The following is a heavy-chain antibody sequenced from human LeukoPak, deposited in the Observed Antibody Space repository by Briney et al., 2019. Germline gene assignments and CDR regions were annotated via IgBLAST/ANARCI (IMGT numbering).Heavy chain of an antibody. Sequence: SETLSLTCTVSGGSISSYYWSWIRQPPGKGLEWIGYIYYSGSTNYNPSLKSRVTISVDTSKNQFSLKLSSVTAADTAVYYCAMSIVGATVIWGQGTLVTVSS. D-gene: IGHD1-26*01. J-gene: IGHJ4*02. CDR1: GGSISSYY. CDR3: AMSIVGATVI. CDR2: IYYSGST. V-gene: IGHV4-59*01.